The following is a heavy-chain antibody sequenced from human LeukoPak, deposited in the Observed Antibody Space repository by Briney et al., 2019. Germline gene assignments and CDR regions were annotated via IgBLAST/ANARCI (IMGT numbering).Heavy chain of an antibody. D-gene: IGHD3-9*01. CDR2: IQYDESIK. J-gene: IGHJ4*02. CDR1: AFTFRTYG. CDR3: AKDILRYFDSSFDF. V-gene: IGHV3-30*02. Sequence: GGSLRLSCAASAFTFRTYGMHWVRQAPGKGLEWVAFIQYDESIKLYADSVKGRFTISRDNYKNTLYLQMKSLRAEDTAVYYCAKDILRYFDSSFDFWGQGTLVTVSS.